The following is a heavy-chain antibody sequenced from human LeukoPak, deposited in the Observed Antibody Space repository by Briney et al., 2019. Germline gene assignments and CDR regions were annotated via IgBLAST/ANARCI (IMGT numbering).Heavy chain of an antibody. Sequence: SETLSLTCAVYGGSFSGYYWSWIRQPPGKGLEWIGEINHSGGTNYNPSLKSRVTISVDTSKNQFSLKLSSVTAADTAVYYCARGVLRYFDWFDYWGQGTLVTVSS. V-gene: IGHV4-34*01. CDR3: ARGVLRYFDWFDY. CDR1: GGSFSGYY. CDR2: INHSGGT. D-gene: IGHD3-9*01. J-gene: IGHJ4*02.